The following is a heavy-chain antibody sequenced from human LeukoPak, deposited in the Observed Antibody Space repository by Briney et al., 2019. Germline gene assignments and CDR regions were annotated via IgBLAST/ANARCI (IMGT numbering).Heavy chain of an antibody. CDR3: AKGYCSSTSCYPFDY. Sequence: GGSLRLSCAASGFTFDDYAMHWVRQAPGKGLEWVSGISWNSGSIGYADSVKGRFTISRDNAENSLYLQMNSLRAEDMALYYCAKGYCSSTSCYPFDYWGQGTLVTVSP. V-gene: IGHV3-9*03. CDR2: ISWNSGSI. CDR1: GFTFDDYA. D-gene: IGHD2-2*01. J-gene: IGHJ4*02.